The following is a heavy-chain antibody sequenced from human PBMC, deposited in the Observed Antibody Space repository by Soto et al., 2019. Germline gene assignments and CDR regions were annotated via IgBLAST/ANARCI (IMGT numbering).Heavy chain of an antibody. D-gene: IGHD3-10*01. V-gene: IGHV1-18*01. CDR1: GYTFTSYG. CDR3: ARVPPLDVLLWFGELSSDY. Sequence: ASVKVSCKASGYTFTSYGISWVRQAPGQGLEWMGWIDPYNGNTNYAQKLQGRVTMTTDTSTSTAYMELRSLRSDDTAVYYCARVPPLDVLLWFGELSSDYWGQGTRVTVSS. J-gene: IGHJ4*02. CDR2: IDPYNGNT.